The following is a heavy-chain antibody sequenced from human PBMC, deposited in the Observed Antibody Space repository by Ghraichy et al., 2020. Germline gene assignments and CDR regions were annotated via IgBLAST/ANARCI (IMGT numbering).Heavy chain of an antibody. J-gene: IGHJ5*02. D-gene: IGHD3-10*01. CDR1: GFSLSTFGVG. CDR3: AHRLQRFGIFDNWFDP. V-gene: IGHV2-5*01. CDR2: IYWNDDK. Sequence: SGPTLVNPTQTLTLTCTFSGFSLSTFGVGVGWIRQPPGKALEWLALIYWNDDKRYSPSLRSRLTLTKDTSKNQVVLTMTNMDPVDTATYYCAHRLQRFGIFDNWFDPWGQGTLVTVSS.